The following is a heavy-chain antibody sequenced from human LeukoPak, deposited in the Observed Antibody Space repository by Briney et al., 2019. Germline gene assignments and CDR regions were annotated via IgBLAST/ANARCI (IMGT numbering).Heavy chain of an antibody. V-gene: IGHV1-46*01. D-gene: IGHD2-21*01. CDR3: AREKCETYCGGEDY. Sequence: ASVKVSCKASGYTFTSYYMHWVRQAPGQRLEWMGIINHSGGSTSYAQKFQGRVTMTRDTSTSTVYMELSSLRYEETAVYYCAREKCETYCGGEDYWGQGTLVTVSS. CDR1: GYTFTSYY. CDR2: INHSGGST. J-gene: IGHJ4*02.